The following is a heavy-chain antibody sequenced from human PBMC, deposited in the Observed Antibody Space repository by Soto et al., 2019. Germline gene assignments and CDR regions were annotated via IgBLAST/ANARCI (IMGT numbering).Heavy chain of an antibody. CDR2: IIPIFGTA. V-gene: IGHV1-69*13. Sequence: SVKVSCKACGGTFSSYAISWVRQAPGQGLEWMGGIIPIFGTANYAQKFQGRVTITADESTSTAYMELSSLRSEDTAVYYCASPRAATSAFDIWGQGTMVTVSS. CDR3: ASPRAATSAFDI. CDR1: GGTFSSYA. J-gene: IGHJ3*02. D-gene: IGHD2-15*01.